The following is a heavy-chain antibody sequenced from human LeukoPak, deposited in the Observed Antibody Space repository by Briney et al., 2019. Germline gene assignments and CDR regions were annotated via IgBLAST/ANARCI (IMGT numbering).Heavy chain of an antibody. V-gene: IGHV4-31*03. CDR2: IYYSGST. Sequence: PSETLSLTCTVSGGSISSGGYYWSWIRQHPGKGLEWIGYIYYSGSTYYNPSLKSRVTISVDTSKNQFSLKLSSVTAADTAVYYCASRHDFWSGYPDPYYYYGMDVWGQGTTVTVSS. J-gene: IGHJ6*02. CDR3: ASRHDFWSGYPDPYYYYGMDV. CDR1: GGSISSGGYY. D-gene: IGHD3-3*01.